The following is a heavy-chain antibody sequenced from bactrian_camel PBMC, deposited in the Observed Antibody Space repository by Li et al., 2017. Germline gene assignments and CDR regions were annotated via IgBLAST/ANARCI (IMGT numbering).Heavy chain of an antibody. CDR3: ALDPASGKTSWVYHLLPRPTFGF. V-gene: IGHV3S53*01. CDR2: IAADGSI. CDR1: GLHDHIGYC. J-gene: IGHJ6*01. D-gene: IGHD2*01. Sequence: HVQLVESGGGSVQAGDSLTLSCAASGLHDHIGYCMGWFRRPPGKNLEGVAAIAADGSINYLDSVKGRFTISKDSSKNILYLQMNDLKPEDAATYYCALDPASGKTSWVYHLLPRPTFGFWGKGTQVTVS.